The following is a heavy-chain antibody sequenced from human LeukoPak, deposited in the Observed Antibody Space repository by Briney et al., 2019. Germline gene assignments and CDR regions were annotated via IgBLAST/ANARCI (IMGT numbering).Heavy chain of an antibody. V-gene: IGHV4-38-2*02. CDR1: GYSISSGYY. Sequence: SETLSLTCTVSGYSISSGYYWGWIRQPPGKGLEWIGSIYHSGSTYYNPSLKSRVTISVDTSKNQFSLKLSSVTAADTAVYYCASYGSGSYGYWGQGTLVTVSS. D-gene: IGHD3-10*01. CDR3: ASYGSGSYGY. CDR2: IYHSGST. J-gene: IGHJ4*02.